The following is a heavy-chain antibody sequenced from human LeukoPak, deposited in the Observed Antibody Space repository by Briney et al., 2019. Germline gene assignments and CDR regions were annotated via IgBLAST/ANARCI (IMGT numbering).Heavy chain of an antibody. D-gene: IGHD6-19*01. V-gene: IGHV4-59*01. CDR2: IYYSGST. Sequence: SETLSLTCTVSGCSIRSYYWSWIRQAPGKGLEWVGYIYYSGSTNYNPSLKSRVTISVDTSKNQFSLKLISVTAADTAVYYCARVSSSYPGIAVAGTFDYWGQGTLVTVSS. CDR3: ARVSSSYPGIAVAGTFDY. J-gene: IGHJ4*02. CDR1: GCSIRSYY.